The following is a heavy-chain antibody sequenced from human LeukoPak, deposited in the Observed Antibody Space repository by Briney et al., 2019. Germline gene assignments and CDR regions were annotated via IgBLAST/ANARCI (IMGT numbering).Heavy chain of an antibody. CDR2: ISYDGSNK. CDR3: AGDYEGWFDP. V-gene: IGHV3-30*04. J-gene: IGHJ5*02. Sequence: PGGSLRLSCAASGFAFISYSMHWVRQAPGKGLEWVAVISYDGSNKYYADSVKGRLTISRDNSKNTLYLQMNSLRAEDTAVYYCAGDYEGWFDPWGQGTLVTVSS. D-gene: IGHD5-12*01. CDR1: GFAFISYS.